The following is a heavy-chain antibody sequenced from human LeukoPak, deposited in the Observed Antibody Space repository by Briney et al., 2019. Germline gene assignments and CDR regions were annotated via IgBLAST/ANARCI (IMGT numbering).Heavy chain of an antibody. D-gene: IGHD5-12*01. V-gene: IGHV3-33*06. J-gene: IGHJ4*02. CDR1: GFTFSSYG. CDR2: IWYDGSNK. Sequence: GRSLRLSCAASGFTFSSYGMHWVRQAPGKGLEWVAVIWYDGSNKYYADSVKGRFTISRDNSKNTLYLQMNSLRAEDTAVYYCAKDPNSGYGGPIYYWGQGTLVTVSS. CDR3: AKDPNSGYGGPIYY.